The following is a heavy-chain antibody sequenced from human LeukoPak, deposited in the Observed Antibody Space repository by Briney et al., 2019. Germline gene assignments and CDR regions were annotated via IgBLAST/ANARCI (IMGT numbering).Heavy chain of an antibody. Sequence: HPGGSLRLSCAASGFTFSTYAMSWVRQAPGKGLEWVSMIAVSASNTYYADSVKGRFTISRDSSKNTLYLQMNSLTADDTPVYYCATTSQFSFQHWGEGTLVTVSS. CDR1: GFTFSTYA. J-gene: IGHJ1*01. CDR2: IAVSASNT. D-gene: IGHD6-6*01. CDR3: ATTSQFSFQH. V-gene: IGHV3-23*01.